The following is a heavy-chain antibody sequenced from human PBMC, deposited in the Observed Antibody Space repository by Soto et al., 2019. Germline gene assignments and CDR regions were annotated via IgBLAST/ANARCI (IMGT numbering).Heavy chain of an antibody. J-gene: IGHJ4*02. D-gene: IGHD6-19*01. Sequence: GGSLRLSCAASGFTYSTYTMHWVRQAPGKGLEWVAVISYDGNNKFYADSVKGRFTISRDSTKQTLYLQMNSLRAEDTAVYYYAKELHTSSGWSQVIYWGQGTLVTVSS. CDR3: AKELHTSSGWSQVIY. CDR1: GFTYSTYT. CDR2: ISYDGNNK. V-gene: IGHV3-30-3*01.